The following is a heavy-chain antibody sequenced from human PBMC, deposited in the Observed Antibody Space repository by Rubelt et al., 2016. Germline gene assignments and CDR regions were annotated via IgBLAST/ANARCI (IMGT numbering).Heavy chain of an antibody. V-gene: IGHV4-61*05. CDR1: GGSISSSSYY. D-gene: IGHD6-13*01. Sequence: QLQLQESGPGLVKPSETLSLTCTVSGGSISSSSYYWGWIRQPPGKGLEWIGYIYYSGSTNYNPSLSGGVPRSVDPSKTRFSLKLSSVTAADTSVYYCARRPRGIAAAEQYYFDYWGQGTLVTVSS. J-gene: IGHJ4*02. CDR2: IYYSGST. CDR3: ARRPRGIAAAEQYYFDY.